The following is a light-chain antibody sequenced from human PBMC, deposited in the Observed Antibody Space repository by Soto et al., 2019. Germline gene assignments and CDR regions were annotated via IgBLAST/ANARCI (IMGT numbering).Light chain of an antibody. V-gene: IGLV2-8*01. CDR3: CSYAGSNNLV. J-gene: IGLJ3*02. Sequence: QSALTQPPSASGSPGQSVTISCTGTNSDVGGYNYVSWYQQHPGKAPKFMIYEVSNRPSGVPDRFSGSKSGNTASLTVSGLQAEDEADYYCCSYAGSNNLVFGGGTKLTVL. CDR1: NSDVGGYNY. CDR2: EVS.